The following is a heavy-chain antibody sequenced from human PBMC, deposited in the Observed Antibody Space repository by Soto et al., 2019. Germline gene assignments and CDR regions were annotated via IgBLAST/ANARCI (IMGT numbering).Heavy chain of an antibody. Sequence: ASVKVSCKASGYTFTSYDINWVRQATGQGLEWMGWMNPNSGNTGYAQKFQGRVTMTRNTSISTAYMELSSLRSEDTAVYYCARAPSKIRYFDWFWDKWFDPWGQGTLVTVSS. CDR2: MNPNSGNT. CDR1: GYTFTSYD. J-gene: IGHJ5*02. CDR3: ARAPSKIRYFDWFWDKWFDP. V-gene: IGHV1-8*01. D-gene: IGHD3-9*01.